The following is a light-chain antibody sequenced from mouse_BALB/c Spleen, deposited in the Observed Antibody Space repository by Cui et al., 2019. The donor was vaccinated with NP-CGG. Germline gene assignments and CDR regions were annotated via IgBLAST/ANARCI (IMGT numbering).Light chain of an antibody. Sequence: QAVVTQESALTTSPGETVTLTCRSSMGAVTTSNYANWVQEKPDHLFTGLIGGTNNRAPGIPARLSGSLIGDKAALTITGAQTEDEAIYFCALWYSNHWVFGGGTKLTVL. CDR3: ALWYSNHWV. CDR2: GTN. V-gene: IGLV1*01. CDR1: MGAVTTSNY. J-gene: IGLJ1*01.